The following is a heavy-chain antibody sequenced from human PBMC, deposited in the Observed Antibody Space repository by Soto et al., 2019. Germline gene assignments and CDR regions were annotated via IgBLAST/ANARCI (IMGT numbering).Heavy chain of an antibody. CDR1: GFTFSSYE. Sequence: EVQLVESGGGLVQPGGSLRLSCAASGFTFSSYEMNWVRQAPGKGLEWVSYISSSDNTKNYADSVKGRFTISRDNAKNSLYLLMNNLRAEDTAVYYCARGRAAAMDVWGQGTTVTVSS. V-gene: IGHV3-48*03. CDR3: ARGRAAAMDV. CDR2: ISSSDNTK. J-gene: IGHJ6*02. D-gene: IGHD6-13*01.